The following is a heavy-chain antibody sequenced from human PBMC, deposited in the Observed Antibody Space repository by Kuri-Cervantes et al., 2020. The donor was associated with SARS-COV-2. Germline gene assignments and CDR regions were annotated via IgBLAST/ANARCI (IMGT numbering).Heavy chain of an antibody. CDR3: ARGGEYSSGWYVSYYMDV. Sequence: ASVKVSCKASGYTFTSYDINWVRQATGQGLEWMGWINPNCGGTNYAQKFQGRVTMTRDTSISTAYMELSRLRSDDTAVYYCARGGEYSSGWYVSYYMDVWGKGTTVTVSS. CDR1: GYTFTSYD. D-gene: IGHD6-19*01. V-gene: IGHV1-2*02. J-gene: IGHJ6*03. CDR2: INPNCGGT.